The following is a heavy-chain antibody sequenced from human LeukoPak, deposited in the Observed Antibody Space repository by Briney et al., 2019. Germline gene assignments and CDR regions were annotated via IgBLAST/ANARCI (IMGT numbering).Heavy chain of an antibody. Sequence: GGSLRLSCAGSGFTLSSYYMHWVRQAPDTGLEWVPVMSYDETTANYAGSVQGRFTVSRDNSKNTLFLQINSLRAEDMAMYFCTRGGGANYYGDYFDYWSQGTLVTVSS. CDR2: MSYDETTA. V-gene: IGHV3-30*14. J-gene: IGHJ4*02. CDR1: GFTLSSYY. CDR3: TRGGGANYYGDYFDY. D-gene: IGHD1-26*01.